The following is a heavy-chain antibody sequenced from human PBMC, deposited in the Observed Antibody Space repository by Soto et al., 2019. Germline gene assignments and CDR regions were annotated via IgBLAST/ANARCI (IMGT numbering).Heavy chain of an antibody. CDR2: ISSSSSNT. D-gene: IGHD2-15*01. V-gene: IGHV3-21*01. J-gene: IGHJ1*01. CDR1: GFTFSSYS. Sequence: GGSLRLSCAASGFTFSSYSMNWVRQAPGKGLEWVSSISSSSSNTYYADSVKGRFTISRDNAKNSLYLQMNSLRAEDTTLYYWASWLGFCLGGSCQGYFQHWGQGTRVTVSS. CDR3: ASWLGFCLGGSCQGYFQH.